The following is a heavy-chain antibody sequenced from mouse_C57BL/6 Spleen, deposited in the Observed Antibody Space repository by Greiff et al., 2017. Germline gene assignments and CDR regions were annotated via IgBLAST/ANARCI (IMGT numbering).Heavy chain of an antibody. CDR3: TREGGSTRYFDV. J-gene: IGHJ1*03. CDR1: GFTFSSYA. V-gene: IGHV5-9-1*02. D-gene: IGHD1-1*01. Sequence: EVMLVESGEGLVKPGGSLKLSCAASGFTFSSYAMSWVRQTPEKRLEWVAYISSGGDYIYYADTVKGRFTISRDNARNTLYLQMSSLKSEDTAMYYCTREGGSTRYFDVWGTGTTGTVSS. CDR2: ISSGGDYI.